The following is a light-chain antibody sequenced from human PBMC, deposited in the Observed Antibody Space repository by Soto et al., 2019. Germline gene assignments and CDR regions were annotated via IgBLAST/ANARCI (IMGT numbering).Light chain of an antibody. Sequence: EIVLTQSPAILSLSPGERATLSCRASQSVGSYLAWYQQKPGQAPRLLIHDASNRATGIPARFSGSGSGTDFTLTISSLEPEDFAVYYCQQRRNWPPEFTFGPGTKVDFK. CDR3: QQRRNWPPEFT. CDR1: QSVGSY. CDR2: DAS. J-gene: IGKJ3*01. V-gene: IGKV3-11*01.